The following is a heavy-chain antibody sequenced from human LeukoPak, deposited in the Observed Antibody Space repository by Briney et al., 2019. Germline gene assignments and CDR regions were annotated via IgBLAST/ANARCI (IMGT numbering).Heavy chain of an antibody. CDR2: IYYSGST. D-gene: IGHD6-19*01. V-gene: IGHV4-59*01. CDR3: ARESSSGWVDAFDI. J-gene: IGHJ3*02. CDR1: GGSISSYY. Sequence: SETLSLTCTVSGGSISSYYWSWIRQPPGKGLEWIGYIYYSGSTNYNPSLKSRVTISVDTSKNQFSLKLSSVTAADTAVYHCARESSSGWVDAFDIWGQGTMVTVSS.